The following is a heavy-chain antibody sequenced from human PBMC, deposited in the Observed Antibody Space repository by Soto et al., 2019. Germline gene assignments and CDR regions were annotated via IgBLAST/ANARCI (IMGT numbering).Heavy chain of an antibody. J-gene: IGHJ4*02. CDR3: ARLDSTEFYFDS. CDR2: MSSTSGFT. D-gene: IGHD2-21*01. CDR1: GFSFSDYY. V-gene: IGHV3-11*06. Sequence: QVQLVESGGGLIKPGGSLRLSCAASGFSFSDYYMSWIRQAPGKGLEWLSYMSSTSGFTNYADSVKGRFTISRDNAENSLDLQMNSLGVEDTAVYYCARLDSTEFYFDSWGQGTLVTVSS.